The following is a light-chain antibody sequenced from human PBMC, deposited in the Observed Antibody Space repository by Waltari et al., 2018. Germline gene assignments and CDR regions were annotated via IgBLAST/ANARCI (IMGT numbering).Light chain of an antibody. J-gene: IGKJ4*01. V-gene: IGKV1-9*01. CDR2: GAF. CDR1: QCINSH. Sequence: DIQLTQSPSFLSASVGYRVTITCRAIQCINSHLAWYQQKPGKAPNLLISGAFTLQSGVPSRFSGSESGTEFTLTISSLQPEDFATYYCQQLKSYPSTFGGGTRVEIK. CDR3: QQLKSYPST.